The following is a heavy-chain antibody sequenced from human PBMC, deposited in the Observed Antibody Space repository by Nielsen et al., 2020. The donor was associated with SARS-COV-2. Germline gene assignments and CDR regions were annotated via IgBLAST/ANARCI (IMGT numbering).Heavy chain of an antibody. V-gene: IGHV4-34*01. Sequence: SETLSLTCAVYGGSFSGYHWSWIRQPPGKGLEWIGEINHSGSTNYNPSLKSRVTISVDTSKNQFSLKLSSVTAADTAVYYCARGTTMVRGVIIVIPNYYYYYGMDVWGQGTTVTVSS. J-gene: IGHJ6*02. CDR2: INHSGST. CDR1: GGSFSGYH. CDR3: ARGTTMVRGVIIVIPNYYYYYGMDV. D-gene: IGHD3-10*01.